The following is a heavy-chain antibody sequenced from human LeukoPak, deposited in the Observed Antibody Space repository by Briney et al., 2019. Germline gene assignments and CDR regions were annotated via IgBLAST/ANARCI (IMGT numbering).Heavy chain of an antibody. V-gene: IGHV3-7*01. J-gene: IGHJ6*03. CDR3: ARARFETTVTALIRKKNYYYYYMDV. D-gene: IGHD4-17*01. Sequence: GGSLRLSCAASGLIFSSYRMSWVRQAPGKGLEWVANIKQDGSEKYYVDSVKGRFTISRDNARNSLYLQMNSLRVEDTAVYYCARARFETTVTALIRKKNYYYYYMDVWGKGTTVTVSS. CDR1: GLIFSSYR. CDR2: IKQDGSEK.